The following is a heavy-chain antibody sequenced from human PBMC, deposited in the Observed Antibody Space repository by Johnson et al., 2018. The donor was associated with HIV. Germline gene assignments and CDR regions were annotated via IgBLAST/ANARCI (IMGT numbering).Heavy chain of an antibody. CDR2: ISYDGSNK. Sequence: QVQLVESGGGVVQPGRSLRLSCAASGFTFSSYAMHWVRQAPGKGLEWVAVISYDGSNKYYADSVKGRFTISRDNSKNTLYLQMNSLRAADTAVYYCAKVMTASSVNSFGGVIDASDIWGQGTMVTVSS. V-gene: IGHV3-30*04. CDR3: AKVMTASSVNSFGGVIDASDI. CDR1: GFTFSSYA. D-gene: IGHD3-16*01. J-gene: IGHJ3*02.